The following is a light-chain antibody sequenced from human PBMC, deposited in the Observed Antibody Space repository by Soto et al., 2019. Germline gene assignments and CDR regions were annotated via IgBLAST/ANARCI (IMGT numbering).Light chain of an antibody. CDR1: QSVPSNC. J-gene: IGKJ3*01. V-gene: IGKV3-20*01. CDR3: HQHGTSLLP. Sequence: EVVLTQSPGTLSLSPGEGATLSCRASQSVPSNCLAWYQQKPGQAPRLLIYGSSNRATGIPDRFSGSGSGTNFTLTISRLDPEDFAGYYFHQHGTSLLPFGPGTKVDIQ. CDR2: GSS.